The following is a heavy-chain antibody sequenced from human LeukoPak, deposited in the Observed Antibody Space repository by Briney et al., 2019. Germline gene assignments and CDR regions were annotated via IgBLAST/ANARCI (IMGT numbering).Heavy chain of an antibody. D-gene: IGHD1-26*01. V-gene: IGHV4-4*02. CDR3: ARNGYYSADY. CDR1: GGSMTNNW. Sequence: MSSGTLSLTCVVSGGSMTNNWWSWVRQPPGKGLEWIGEIFHSGSTTYNPSLKSRVTISMDTSKTQFSLKLNSVPAADTAVYYCARNGYYSADYWGQGTLVTVSS. CDR2: IFHSGST. J-gene: IGHJ4*02.